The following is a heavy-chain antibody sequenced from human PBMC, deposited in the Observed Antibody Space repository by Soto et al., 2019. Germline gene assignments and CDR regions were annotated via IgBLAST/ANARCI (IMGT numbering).Heavy chain of an antibody. V-gene: IGHV3-74*01. CDR1: GFTFSSDW. CDR2: MHSDGSII. D-gene: IGHD2-15*01. Sequence: EVQLVESGGGLVQPGGSLRLSCVASGFTFSSDWMHWVRQGPGRGLVWVSRMHSDGSIINYADSVKGRFTVSRDNAKNTLYLQMNSLRVEDTALYYCVRGWSDVWGQGTTVTVSS. CDR3: VRGWSDV. J-gene: IGHJ6*02.